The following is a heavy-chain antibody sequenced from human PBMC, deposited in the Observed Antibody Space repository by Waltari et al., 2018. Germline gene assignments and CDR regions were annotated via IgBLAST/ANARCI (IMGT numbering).Heavy chain of an antibody. J-gene: IGHJ6*02. CDR1: GGTFISYA. Sequence: QVQLVQSGAEVKKPGSSVKVSCKASGGTFISYAISWVRPAPGQGPEWMGGIIPIFGTANDAQKFQGRVTITTDESTSTAYMELSSLRSEDTAVYYCARGGYSSGSPYYYYYGMDVWGQGTTVTVSS. CDR2: IIPIFGTA. CDR3: ARGGYSSGSPYYYYYGMDV. D-gene: IGHD6-19*01. V-gene: IGHV1-69*05.